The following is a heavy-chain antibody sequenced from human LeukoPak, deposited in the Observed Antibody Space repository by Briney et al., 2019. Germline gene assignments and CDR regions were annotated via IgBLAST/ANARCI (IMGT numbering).Heavy chain of an antibody. CDR1: GGTFSSYA. Sequence: SVKVSCKASGGTFSSYAISWVRQAPGQGLEWMGRIIPIFGTANYAQKFQGRVTITTDESTSTAYMELSSLRSEDTAVYYCARLDAYYDFWSGYYPDDAFDIWGQGTMVTVPS. D-gene: IGHD3-3*01. J-gene: IGHJ3*02. V-gene: IGHV1-69*05. CDR3: ARLDAYYDFWSGYYPDDAFDI. CDR2: IIPIFGTA.